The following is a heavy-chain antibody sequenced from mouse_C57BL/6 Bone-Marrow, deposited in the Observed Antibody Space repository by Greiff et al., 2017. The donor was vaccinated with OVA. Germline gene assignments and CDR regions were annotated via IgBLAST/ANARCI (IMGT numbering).Heavy chain of an antibody. V-gene: IGHV2-9-1*01. CDR2: IWTGGGT. CDR3: AREGVYYYGSSSFAY. CDR1: GFSLTSYA. D-gene: IGHD1-1*01. Sequence: VKLVESGPGLVAPSQRLSITCTVSGFSLTSYAISWVRQPPGKGLECLGVIWTGGGTNYNSALKSRLSISKDNSKSQVFLKMNSLQTDDTARYYCAREGVYYYGSSSFAYWGQGTLVTVSA. J-gene: IGHJ3*01.